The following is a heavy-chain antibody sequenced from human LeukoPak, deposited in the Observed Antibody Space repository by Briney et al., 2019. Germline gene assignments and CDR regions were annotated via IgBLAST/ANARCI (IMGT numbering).Heavy chain of an antibody. V-gene: IGHV3-30*03. CDR2: ISYDGSNK. D-gene: IGHD2-15*01. CDR1: GFTFSSYG. J-gene: IGHJ2*01. CDR3: ARGEYCSGGSCYFYWYFDL. Sequence: GGSLRLSCAASGFTFSSYGMHWVRQAPGKGLEWVAVISYDGSNKYYADSVKGRFTISRDNSKNTLYLQMGSLRAEDMAVYYCARGEYCSGGSCYFYWYFDLWGRGTLVTVSS.